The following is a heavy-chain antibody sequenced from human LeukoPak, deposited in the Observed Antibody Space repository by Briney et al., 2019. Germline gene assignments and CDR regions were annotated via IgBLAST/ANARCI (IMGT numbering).Heavy chain of an antibody. D-gene: IGHD3-9*01. CDR2: IWYDGNNK. CDR3: ARSTSSEYDIYHFYY. CDR1: GFTFSSYG. Sequence: GGSLRLSCAASGFTFSSYGMHWVRQAPGKGLEWVAVIWYDGNNKYYADSVKGRFTISRDNSKNTLYLQMNSLRAEDTAVYYCARSTSSEYDIYHFYYWGQGTLVTVSS. V-gene: IGHV3-33*01. J-gene: IGHJ4*02.